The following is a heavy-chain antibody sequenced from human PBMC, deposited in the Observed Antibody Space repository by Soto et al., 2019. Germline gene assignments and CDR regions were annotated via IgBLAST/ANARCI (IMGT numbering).Heavy chain of an antibody. CDR2: ISLTSSTM. CDR1: GFNFSDYS. Sequence: GGSLRLSCDGSGFNFSDYSMSWVRQAPGKGLEWLSYISLTSSTMYYSASVRGRFTIYRDNAKNSLNLQMDSLRDEDTAVYYCVRERRARDHNYVFFYYYGMDVWGQGTTVPVSS. V-gene: IGHV3-48*02. D-gene: IGHD3-16*01. CDR3: VRERRARDHNYVFFYYYGMDV. J-gene: IGHJ6*02.